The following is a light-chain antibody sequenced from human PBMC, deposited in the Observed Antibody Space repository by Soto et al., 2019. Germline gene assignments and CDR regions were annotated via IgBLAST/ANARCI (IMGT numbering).Light chain of an antibody. J-gene: IGLJ1*01. CDR3: SSYAGSNNLV. V-gene: IGLV2-8*01. CDR2: EVS. CDR1: RSDVGGYKF. Sequence: QSVLTQPPSASGSPGQSVTISCTGTRSDVGGYKFVSWYQQHPGKAPKLMIYEVSKRPSGVPDRFSGSKSANTASLTVSGLQAEDEADYYCSSYAGSNNLVFGTGTKLTVL.